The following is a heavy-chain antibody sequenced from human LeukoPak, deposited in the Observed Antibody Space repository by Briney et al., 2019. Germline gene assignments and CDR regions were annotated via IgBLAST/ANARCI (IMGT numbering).Heavy chain of an antibody. CDR1: GYTFTGYY. CDR2: INPNSGGT. V-gene: IGHV1-2*02. CDR3: ARYRNYVKLAFDP. D-gene: IGHD1-14*01. J-gene: IGHJ5*02. Sequence: ASLKVSCKASGYTFTGYYMHWVRQAPGQGLEWMGWINPNSGGTNYAQKFQGRVTMTRDTSISTAYMELSRLRSDDTAVYYCARYRNYVKLAFDPWGQGTLVTVSS.